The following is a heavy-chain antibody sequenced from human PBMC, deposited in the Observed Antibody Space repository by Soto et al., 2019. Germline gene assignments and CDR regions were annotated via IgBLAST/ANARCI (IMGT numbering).Heavy chain of an antibody. Sequence: ASVKVSCKASGYTFTSYAMHWVRQAPGQRLEWMGWINAGNGNTKYSQKFQGRVTINRDTSASTAYMELSSLRSEDTAVYYCARGSAGFEFDYWGQGTLVTVSS. J-gene: IGHJ4*02. CDR3: ARGSAGFEFDY. D-gene: IGHD6-19*01. CDR2: INAGNGNT. V-gene: IGHV1-3*01. CDR1: GYTFTSYA.